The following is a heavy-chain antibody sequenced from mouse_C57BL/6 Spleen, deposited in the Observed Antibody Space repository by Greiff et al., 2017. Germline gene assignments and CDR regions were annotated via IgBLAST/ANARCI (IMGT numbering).Heavy chain of an antibody. J-gene: IGHJ4*01. CDR1: GYTFTSYW. Sequence: QVHVKQSGAELVKPGASVKMSCKASGYTFTSYWITWVKQRPGQGLEWIGDIYPGSGSTNYNEKFKSKATLTVDTTTSTAYMQLSSLTSEDSAVYYCARSTYDYDGDYYAMDYWGQGTSVTVSS. CDR3: ARSTYDYDGDYYAMDY. D-gene: IGHD2-4*01. V-gene: IGHV1-55*01. CDR2: IYPGSGST.